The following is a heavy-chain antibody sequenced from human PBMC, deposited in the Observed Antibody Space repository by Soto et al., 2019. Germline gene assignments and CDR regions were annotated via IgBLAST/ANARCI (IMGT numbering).Heavy chain of an antibody. V-gene: IGHV3-30*03. D-gene: IGHD1-1*01. Sequence: QVQVVESGGGVVQPETSLRLSCAASGFTFNRCGMHWVRQAPGKGLEWVAVISNDGKNDYYADSVKGRFTISRDTSRNMVYLEMRSLRIEDTAMYYCATGKPESVYKSLEYWGQGTLVTVSS. J-gene: IGHJ4*02. CDR1: GFTFNRCG. CDR3: ATGKPESVYKSLEY. CDR2: ISNDGKND.